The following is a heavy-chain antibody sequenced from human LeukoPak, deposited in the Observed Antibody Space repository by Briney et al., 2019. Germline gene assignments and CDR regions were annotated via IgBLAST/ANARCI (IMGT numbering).Heavy chain of an antibody. J-gene: IGHJ5*02. CDR3: ARAPGVQKYFDP. CDR1: KVVVSANY. D-gene: IGHD3-3*01. Sequence: GGSLRLSCTASKVVVSANYITWGRQAPGKGLEWVGILYTGDNTYYADSVKGRFTISRDSSNNAVYLQMESLRAEDTAVSYCARAPGVQKYFDPWGPGTLVTVSS. V-gene: IGHV3-66*01. CDR2: LYTGDNT.